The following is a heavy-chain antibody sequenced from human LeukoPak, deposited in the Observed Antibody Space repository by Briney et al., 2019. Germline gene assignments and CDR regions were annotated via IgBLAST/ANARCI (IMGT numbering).Heavy chain of an antibody. Sequence: SETLSLTCTVSGVSITSNYWCWIRQPPGKGLEYIGYMYYSGSNNYNPSLQSRVTISVDTPNNQFSLKLSSVTAADTAVYYCARVLAVGGLLIDYWGQGTLVTVSS. D-gene: IGHD3-10*01. V-gene: IGHV4-59*12. J-gene: IGHJ4*02. CDR1: GVSITSNY. CDR3: ARVLAVGGLLIDY. CDR2: MYYSGSN.